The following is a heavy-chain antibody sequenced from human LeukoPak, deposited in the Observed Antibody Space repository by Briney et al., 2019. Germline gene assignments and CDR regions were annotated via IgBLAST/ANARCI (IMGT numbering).Heavy chain of an antibody. V-gene: IGHV3-11*01. CDR3: ARGNFHYYYYYMDV. CDR2: ISSDGSTI. CDR1: GFTFSDYY. Sequence: GGSLRLSCAASGFTFSDYYMSWVRQAPGKGLEWVSYISSDGSTIYYADSVKGRFTTSRDNAKNSLYLQMNSLTAEDTAVYYCARGNFHYYYYYMDVWGKGTTVTISS. J-gene: IGHJ6*03. D-gene: IGHD1-1*01.